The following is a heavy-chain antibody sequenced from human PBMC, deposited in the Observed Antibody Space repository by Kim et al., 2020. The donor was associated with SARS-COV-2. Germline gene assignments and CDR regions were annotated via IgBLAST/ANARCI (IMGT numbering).Heavy chain of an antibody. D-gene: IGHD4-17*01. CDR3: ARPMTTVAPGAFDI. Sequence: AQKFQGRITMNRDTSKSTVYMEQSSLRSEDTAVYYCARPMTTVAPGAFDIWGQGTMVTVSS. V-gene: IGHV1-46*01. J-gene: IGHJ3*02.